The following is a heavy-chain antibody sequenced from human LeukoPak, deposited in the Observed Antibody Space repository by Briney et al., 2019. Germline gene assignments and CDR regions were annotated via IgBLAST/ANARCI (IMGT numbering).Heavy chain of an antibody. Sequence: PGGSLRLSCAASGFIFSDYYMSWIRQAPGKGLEWISDISSSGSTIYYADSVKGRFTISRDNAKNPLSLQMNNLRVEDTAVYYCARDRGWDYDTSGYADYWGQGTLVTVSS. V-gene: IGHV3-11*01. CDR3: ARDRGWDYDTSGYADY. CDR2: ISSSGSTI. D-gene: IGHD3-22*01. J-gene: IGHJ4*02. CDR1: GFIFSDYY.